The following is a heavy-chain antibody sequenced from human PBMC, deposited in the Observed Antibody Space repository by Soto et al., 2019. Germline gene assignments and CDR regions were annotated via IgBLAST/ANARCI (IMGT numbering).Heavy chain of an antibody. CDR3: ARASLWGTLSLFYLDY. V-gene: IGHV1-18*01. CDR1: GYTFSDYG. Sequence: ASVKVSCKTSGYTFSDYGVSCVREAPGQGLEWMGWINTFNGNTKYEQKFQGRVTLSIDTSINTAYMELSNLKSDDTAVYYCARASLWGTLSLFYLDYWGQGALVTVSS. J-gene: IGHJ4*02. CDR2: INTFNGNT. D-gene: IGHD2-21*01.